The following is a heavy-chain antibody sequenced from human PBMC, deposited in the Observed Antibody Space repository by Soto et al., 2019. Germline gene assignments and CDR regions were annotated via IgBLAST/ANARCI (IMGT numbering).Heavy chain of an antibody. CDR3: AKDLVRYDFWSGYYIHYYGMDV. CDR2: ISGSGGST. V-gene: IGHV3-23*01. Sequence: GGSLRLSCAASGFTFSSYAMSWVRQAPGKGLEWVSAISGSGGSTYYADSVKGRFTISRDNSKNTLYLQMNSLRAEDTAVYYCAKDLVRYDFWSGYYIHYYGMDVWGQGTTVTVSS. D-gene: IGHD3-3*01. J-gene: IGHJ6*02. CDR1: GFTFSSYA.